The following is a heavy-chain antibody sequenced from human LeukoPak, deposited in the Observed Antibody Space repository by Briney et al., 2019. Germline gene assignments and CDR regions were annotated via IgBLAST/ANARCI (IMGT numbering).Heavy chain of an antibody. CDR1: GYTFTSYD. CDR3: ARALTIDLFDY. CDR2: MNPNSGDT. Sequence: ASVKVSCKASGYTFTSYDINWVRQATGQGLEWMGWMNPNSGDTGYAQKFQGRVTMTRDMSTSTVYMELSSLRSEDTAVYYCARALTIDLFDYWGQGTLVTVSS. D-gene: IGHD1/OR15-1a*01. J-gene: IGHJ4*02. V-gene: IGHV1-8*02.